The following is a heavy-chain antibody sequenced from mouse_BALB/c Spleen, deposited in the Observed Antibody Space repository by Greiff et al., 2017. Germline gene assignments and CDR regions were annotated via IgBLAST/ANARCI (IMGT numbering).Heavy chain of an antibody. CDR1: GYTFSSYW. J-gene: IGHJ2*01. D-gene: IGHD3-1*01. V-gene: IGHV1-9*01. CDR3: ARFEGRGYFDY. Sequence: VQLQQSGAELMKPGASVKISCKATGYTFSSYWIEWVKQRPGHGLEWIGEILPGSGSTNYNEKFKGKATFTADTSSNTAYMQLSSLTSEDSAVYYCARFEGRGYFDYWGQGTTLTVSS. CDR2: ILPGSGST.